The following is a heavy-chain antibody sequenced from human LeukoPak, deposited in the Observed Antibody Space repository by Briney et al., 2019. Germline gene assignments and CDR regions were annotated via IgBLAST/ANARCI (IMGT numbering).Heavy chain of an antibody. CDR3: SPDLYSKYKGYFDY. CDR1: GFTFSSYW. V-gene: IGHV3-15*05. D-gene: IGHD4-11*01. CDR2: IKSKTDGGTT. J-gene: IGHJ4*02. Sequence: GGSLRLSCAASGFTFSSYWMSWIRQAPGKGLEWVGRIKSKTDGGTTDYAAPVKGRFTISRDDPKNTLYLQMTSLKTEDTAVYYCSPDLYSKYKGYFDYWGQGTLVTVSS.